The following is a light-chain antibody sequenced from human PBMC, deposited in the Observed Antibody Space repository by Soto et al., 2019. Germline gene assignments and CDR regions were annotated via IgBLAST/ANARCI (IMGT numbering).Light chain of an antibody. J-gene: IGLJ1*01. CDR1: SSDVGGYNY. CDR3: SSYTTVSTYV. V-gene: IGLV2-14*01. CDR2: DVR. Sequence: QSVLTQPASVSGSPGQSITISCPGTSSDVGGYNYVSWYQQHPGKAPKLMIYDVRNRPSGVSNRFSGSKSVNTASLTISGLQAEDEADYYCSSYTTVSTYVFGTGTKLTVL.